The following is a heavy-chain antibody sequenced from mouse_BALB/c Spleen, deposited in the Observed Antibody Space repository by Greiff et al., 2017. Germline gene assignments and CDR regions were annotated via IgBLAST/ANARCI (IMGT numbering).Heavy chain of an antibody. Sequence: EVKVVESGGGLVQPGGSLKLSCAASGFTFSSYGMSWVRQTPDKRLELVATINSNGGSTYYPDSVKGRFTISRDNAKNTLYLQMSSLKSEDTAMYYCAREELGRDYYYAMDYWGQGTSVTVSS. CDR1: GFTFSSYG. V-gene: IGHV5-6-3*01. J-gene: IGHJ4*01. CDR2: INSNGGST. CDR3: AREELGRDYYYAMDY. D-gene: IGHD4-1*01.